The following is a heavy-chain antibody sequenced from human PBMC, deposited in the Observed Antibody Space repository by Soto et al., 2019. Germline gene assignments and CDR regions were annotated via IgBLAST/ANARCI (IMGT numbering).Heavy chain of an antibody. CDR1: GGSIYTYY. J-gene: IGHJ6*02. CDR2: IYYGGST. Sequence: SETLSLTCNVSGGSIYTYYWNWIRQSPGKGLEWIGNIYYGGSTNYNPSLKSRLIISVDTSKNQVSLKVGSVTAADTAVYYCASSSLYGMDVWGQGTTVTVSS. V-gene: IGHV4-59*08. CDR3: ASSSLYGMDV.